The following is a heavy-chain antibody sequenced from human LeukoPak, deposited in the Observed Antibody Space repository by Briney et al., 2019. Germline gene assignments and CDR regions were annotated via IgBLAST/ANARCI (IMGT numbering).Heavy chain of an antibody. CDR3: VRQDCSGGSCYLDY. CDR1: GFTVSNNY. V-gene: IGHV3-66*04. D-gene: IGHD2-15*01. CDR2: IYSDGST. Sequence: GGSLRLSCAASGFTVSNNYMSWVRQAPGKGLEWVSVIYSDGSTYYADSVKGRFTISRDNSKNTLYLQINSLRAEDTAVYYCVRQDCSGGSCYLDYWGQGTLVTVSS. J-gene: IGHJ4*02.